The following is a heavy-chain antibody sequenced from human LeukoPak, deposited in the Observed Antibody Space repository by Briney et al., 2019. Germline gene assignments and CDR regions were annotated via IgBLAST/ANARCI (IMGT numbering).Heavy chain of an antibody. CDR3: AGTHYYAFDI. CDR2: ISSSSGYT. Sequence: GGSLRLSCAASGFTFSDYYMSWIRQAPGKGLEWVSYISSSSGYTNYADSVKGRFTISRDNAKNSLYLQMDSLRAEDTAVYYCAGTHYYAFDIWGQGTMVTLSS. V-gene: IGHV3-11*03. CDR1: GFTFSDYY. J-gene: IGHJ3*02. D-gene: IGHD3-10*01.